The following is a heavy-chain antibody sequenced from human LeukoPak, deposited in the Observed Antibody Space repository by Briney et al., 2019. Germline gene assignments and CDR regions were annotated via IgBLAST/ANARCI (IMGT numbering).Heavy chain of an antibody. D-gene: IGHD4-17*01. Sequence: ASVKVSCKASGYTFTSYGISWVRQAPGQGLEWMGIINPSGGSTSYAQKFQGRVTMTRDTSTSTVYMYLSSLRSEDTAVYYCARDSLYGVVDYWGQGTLVTVSS. J-gene: IGHJ4*02. CDR1: GYTFTSYG. V-gene: IGHV1-46*01. CDR2: INPSGGST. CDR3: ARDSLYGVVDY.